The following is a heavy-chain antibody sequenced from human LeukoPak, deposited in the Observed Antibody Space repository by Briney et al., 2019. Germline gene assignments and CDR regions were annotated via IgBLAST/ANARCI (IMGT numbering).Heavy chain of an antibody. CDR2: IISSSGYI. D-gene: IGHD3-22*01. CDR3: ARGLVVVSTWAYHYYYMYV. V-gene: IGHV3-21*04. Sequence: GGSLRLSCAASGFTFSSYSMNWVRQAPGKGLEWVSSIISSSGYIYYADSVKGRFTISRDNTKNTLYLQMNSLRAADTAVYYCARGLVVVSTWAYHYYYMYVWGKGTTVTVSS. J-gene: IGHJ6*03. CDR1: GFTFSSYS.